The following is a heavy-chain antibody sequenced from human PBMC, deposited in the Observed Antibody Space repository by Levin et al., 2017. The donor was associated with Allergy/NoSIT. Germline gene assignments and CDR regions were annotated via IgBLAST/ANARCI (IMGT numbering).Heavy chain of an antibody. CDR1: GFTFSSYA. Sequence: PGGSLRLSCAASGFTFSSYAMSWVRQAPGKGLEWVSTISGSGGSTYYADSVKGRFTISRDNSKNTLYLQMNSLRAEDTAVYYCAKESMIVVVTCLDYWGQGTLVTVSS. CDR3: AKESMIVVVTCLDY. D-gene: IGHD3-22*01. CDR2: ISGSGGST. V-gene: IGHV3-23*01. J-gene: IGHJ4*02.